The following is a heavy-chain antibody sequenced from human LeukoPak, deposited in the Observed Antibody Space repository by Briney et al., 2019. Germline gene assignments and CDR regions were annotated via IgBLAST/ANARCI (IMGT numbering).Heavy chain of an antibody. V-gene: IGHV3-53*05. Sequence: GGSLRLSCAASGFTVSNNYMSWVRQAPGKGLEWVSVIYSGGSTYYADSVKGRFSISRDNSKNTLYLQKNSLRPEDTAVYYCARDWSTVNAIDYWGQGTLVTVSS. D-gene: IGHD4-17*01. J-gene: IGHJ4*02. CDR2: IYSGGST. CDR1: GFTVSNNY. CDR3: ARDWSTVNAIDY.